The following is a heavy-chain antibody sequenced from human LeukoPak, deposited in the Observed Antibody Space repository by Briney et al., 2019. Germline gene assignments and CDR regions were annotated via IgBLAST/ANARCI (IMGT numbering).Heavy chain of an antibody. D-gene: IGHD3-22*01. CDR3: TRALYYYDSSALDY. CDR1: GGSISSGGYY. V-gene: IGHV4-31*03. J-gene: IGHJ4*02. CDR2: IYYSGST. Sequence: SETLSLTCTVSGGSISSGGYYWSWIRQHPGKGLEWIGYIYYSGSTYYNPSLKSRVTISVDTSKNQFSLKLSSVTAADTAVYYCTRALYYYDSSALDYWGQGTLVTVSS.